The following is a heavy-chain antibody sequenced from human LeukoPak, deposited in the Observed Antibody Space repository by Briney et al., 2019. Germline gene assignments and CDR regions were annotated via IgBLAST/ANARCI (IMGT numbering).Heavy chain of an antibody. D-gene: IGHD2-15*01. CDR2: IIPIFGTA. CDR1: GGTFSSYA. J-gene: IGHJ4*02. V-gene: IGHV1-69*05. CDR3: ARDPPYCSGGSCYDGGAFDY. Sequence: EASVKVSCKASGGTFSSYAISWVRQAPGQGLEWMGGIIPIFGTANYAQKFQGRVTMTRDTSISTAYMELSRLRSDDTAVYYCARDPPYCSGGSCYDGGAFDYWGQGTLVTVSS.